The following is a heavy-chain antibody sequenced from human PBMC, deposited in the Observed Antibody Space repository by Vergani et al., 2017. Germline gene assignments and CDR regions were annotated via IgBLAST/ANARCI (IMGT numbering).Heavy chain of an antibody. D-gene: IGHD3-22*01. CDR3: ARVEYWLLPYYYYGMDV. CDR1: GGSISSSDW. CDR2: IYHSGST. Sequence: QVQLQESGPGLVKPPGTLSLTCAVSGGSISSSDWWSWVRQPPGKGLEWIGEIYHSGSTNYNPSLKSRVTISVDKSKNQFSLKLSSVTAADTAVYYCARVEYWLLPYYYYGMDVWGQGTTVTVSS. V-gene: IGHV4-4*03. J-gene: IGHJ6*02.